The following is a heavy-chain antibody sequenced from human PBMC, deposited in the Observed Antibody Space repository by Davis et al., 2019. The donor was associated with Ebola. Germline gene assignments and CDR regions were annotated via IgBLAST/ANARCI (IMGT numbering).Heavy chain of an antibody. CDR2: ISGNGGGT. Sequence: GESLKISCADSVITFSSYAMTWVRQAPGKGLEWVSGISGNGGGTYYADSVKGRFTISRDNSKNTLYLQMNSLRAEDTAVYYCANGDDYDSSGYSDYWGQGTLVTVSS. CDR3: ANGDDYDSSGYSDY. D-gene: IGHD3-22*01. V-gene: IGHV3-23*01. CDR1: VITFSSYA. J-gene: IGHJ4*02.